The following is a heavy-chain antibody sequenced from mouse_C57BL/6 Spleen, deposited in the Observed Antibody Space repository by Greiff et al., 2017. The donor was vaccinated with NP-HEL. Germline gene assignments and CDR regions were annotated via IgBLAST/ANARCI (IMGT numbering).Heavy chain of an antibody. D-gene: IGHD2-14*01. CDR3: AREGYGHAMDY. CDR2: ISYDGSN. Sequence: EVQLQESGPGLVQPSQSLSLTCSVTGYSITSGYYWNWIRQFPGNKLEWMGYISYDGSNNYNPSLKIRISITRDTSKNQFFLKLNSVTTEDTATYDCAREGYGHAMDYWGQGTSVTVSS. V-gene: IGHV3-6*01. CDR1: GYSITSGYY. J-gene: IGHJ4*01.